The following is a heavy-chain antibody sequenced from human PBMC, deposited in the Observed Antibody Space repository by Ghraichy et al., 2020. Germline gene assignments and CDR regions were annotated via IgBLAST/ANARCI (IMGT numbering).Heavy chain of an antibody. CDR3: ARVAGFWGDYYDSSGYHYAFDI. CDR2: IYHSGST. D-gene: IGHD3-22*01. J-gene: IGHJ3*02. V-gene: IGHV4-30-2*01. CDR1: GGSISSGGYS. Sequence: SETLSLTCAVSGGSISSGGYSWSWIRQPPGKGLEWIGYIYHSGSTYYNPSLKSRVTISVDRSKNQFSLKLSSVTAADTAVYYCARVAGFWGDYYDSSGYHYAFDIWGQGTMVTVSS.